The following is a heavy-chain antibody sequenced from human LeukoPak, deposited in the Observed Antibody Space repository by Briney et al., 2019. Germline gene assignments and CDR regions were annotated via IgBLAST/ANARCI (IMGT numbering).Heavy chain of an antibody. CDR2: IRYDGSNK. CDR1: GFTFSSYG. CDR3: AKDRMSIAARVGYYFDY. Sequence: PGGSLRLSCAASGFTFSSYGMHWVRQAPGKGLEWVAFIRYDGSNKYYADSVKGRFTISRDNSKNTLYLQMNRLRAEDTVVYYCAKDRMSIAARVGYYFDYWGQGTLVTVSS. D-gene: IGHD6-6*01. J-gene: IGHJ4*02. V-gene: IGHV3-30*02.